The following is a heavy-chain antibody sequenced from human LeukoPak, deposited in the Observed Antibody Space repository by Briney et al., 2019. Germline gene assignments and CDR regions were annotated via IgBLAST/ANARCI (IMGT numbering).Heavy chain of an antibody. V-gene: IGHV3-21*01. CDR1: GFTFSSYS. J-gene: IGHJ6*03. CDR2: ISSSSSYI. Sequence: GGSLRLSCAAYGFTFSSYSMNWVRQAPGKGLEWVSSISSSSSYIYYADSVKGRFTISRDNAKNSLYLQMNSLRAEDTAVYYCARGPMGYQLVSRFNYYYMDVWGKGTTVTVSS. CDR3: ARGPMGYQLVSRFNYYYMDV. D-gene: IGHD2-2*01.